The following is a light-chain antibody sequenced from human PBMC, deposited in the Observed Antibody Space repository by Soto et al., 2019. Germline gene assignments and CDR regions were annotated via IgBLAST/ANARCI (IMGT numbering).Light chain of an antibody. J-gene: IGKJ1*01. CDR1: QSIRSD. CDR3: QQSYSTPVT. V-gene: IGKV1-39*01. Sequence: DIPMTQSPFSLSASVGDRVTITCRASQSIRSDLNWYQQKPGKAPKFLIFSASRLESGVPARFSGSGSGTDFTLTISSLQPEDFATYVCQQSYSTPVTFGQGTKVEIK. CDR2: SAS.